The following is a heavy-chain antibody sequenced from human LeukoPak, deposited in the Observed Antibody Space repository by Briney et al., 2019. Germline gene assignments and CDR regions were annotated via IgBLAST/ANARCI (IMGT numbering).Heavy chain of an antibody. CDR2: INSDGSST. D-gene: IGHD3-22*01. J-gene: IGHJ4*02. CDR3: AKGYYDSSGYYFGDY. Sequence: PGGSLRLSCAASGFTFSSYWMHWVRQAPGKGLVWVSRINSDGSSTYYADSVKGRFTISRDNSKNTLYLQMNSLRAEDTAVYYCAKGYYDSSGYYFGDYWGQGTLVTVSS. CDR1: GFTFSSYW. V-gene: IGHV3-74*01.